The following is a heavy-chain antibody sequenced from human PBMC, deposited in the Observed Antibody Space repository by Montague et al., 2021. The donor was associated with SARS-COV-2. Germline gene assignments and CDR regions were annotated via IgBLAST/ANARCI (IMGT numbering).Heavy chain of an antibody. CDR1: GGSISSSSYY. V-gene: IGHV4-39*07. D-gene: IGHD3-9*01. CDR3: ARDGSLRIEFLIGPRHYSYGMDV. CDR2: IYYSGST. Sequence: SETLSLTCTVSGGSISSSSYYWGWIRQPPGKGLEWIGSIYYSGSTYYNPSLKSRVTISVDTSKNQFSLKLSSVTAADTAVYYCARDGSLRIEFLIGPRHYSYGMDVWGQGTTVTVSS. J-gene: IGHJ6*02.